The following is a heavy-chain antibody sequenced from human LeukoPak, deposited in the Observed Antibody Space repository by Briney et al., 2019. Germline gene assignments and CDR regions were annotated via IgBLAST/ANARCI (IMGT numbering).Heavy chain of an antibody. CDR3: ARDPTAGVPAAILDY. J-gene: IGHJ4*02. D-gene: IGHD2-2*01. CDR2: ISYDGSNK. Sequence: GRSLRLSCAASGFTFSSYAMHWVRQAPGKGLAWVAVISYDGSNKYYADSVKGRFTISRDNSKNTLYLQMNSLRAEDTAVYYCARDPTAGVPAAILDYWGQGTLVTVSS. CDR1: GFTFSSYA. V-gene: IGHV3-30-3*01.